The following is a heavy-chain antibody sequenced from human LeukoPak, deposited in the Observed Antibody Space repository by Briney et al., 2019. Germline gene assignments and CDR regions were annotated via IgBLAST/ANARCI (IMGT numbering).Heavy chain of an antibody. Sequence: GGSLRLSCAASGFTVSSNHMTWVRRAPGKGLEWVSVIYSGGSTYYADSVKGRFTISRDNSKNTLYLQMNSLRAEDTAVYYCARENYGSGSYGYWGQGTLVTVSS. CDR2: IYSGGST. D-gene: IGHD3-10*01. CDR3: ARENYGSGSYGY. CDR1: GFTVSSNH. V-gene: IGHV3-53*01. J-gene: IGHJ4*02.